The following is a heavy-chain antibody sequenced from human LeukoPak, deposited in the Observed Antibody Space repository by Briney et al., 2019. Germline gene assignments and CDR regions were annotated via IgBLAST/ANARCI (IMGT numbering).Heavy chain of an antibody. Sequence: APVKVSCKASGYIFTNYYMHWVRQAPGQGREWLGLISPTGSSTNYAQKFRGRVTMTRDTSTTTVYMELSSLRSEDTAVYYCAREESGGYFDYWGQGTLVTVSS. CDR2: ISPTGSST. D-gene: IGHD2-8*02. CDR3: AREESGGYFDY. CDR1: GYIFTNYY. V-gene: IGHV1-46*01. J-gene: IGHJ4*02.